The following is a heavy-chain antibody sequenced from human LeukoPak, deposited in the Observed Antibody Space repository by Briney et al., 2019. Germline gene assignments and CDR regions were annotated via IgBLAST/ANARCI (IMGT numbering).Heavy chain of an antibody. V-gene: IGHV3-23*01. J-gene: IGHJ3*02. CDR1: GFTFSAYD. CDR2: TSRSSGA. Sequence: GGSLRLSCVGSGFTFSAYDMQWVRQASGKGLEWVSGTSRSSGAHYTDSVKGRFTISRDNSKDTLYLQMDSLRAEDTAVYYCAQGGYFAFDMWGQGTMVTVSS. CDR3: AQGGYFAFDM. D-gene: IGHD2-2*03.